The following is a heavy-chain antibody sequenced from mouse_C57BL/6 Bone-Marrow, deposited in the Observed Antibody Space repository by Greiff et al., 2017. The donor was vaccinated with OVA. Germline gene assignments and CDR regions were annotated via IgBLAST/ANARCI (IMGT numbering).Heavy chain of an antibody. Sequence: EVQLVESEGGLVQPGSSMKLSCTASGFTFSDYYMAWVRQVPEKGLEWVANINYDGSSTYYLDSLKSRFIISRDNAKNILYLQMSSLKSEDTATYYCARDGPDYYGSSYDWYFDVWGTGTTVTVSS. D-gene: IGHD1-1*01. J-gene: IGHJ1*03. CDR2: INYDGSST. CDR1: GFTFSDYY. CDR3: ARDGPDYYGSSYDWYFDV. V-gene: IGHV5-16*01.